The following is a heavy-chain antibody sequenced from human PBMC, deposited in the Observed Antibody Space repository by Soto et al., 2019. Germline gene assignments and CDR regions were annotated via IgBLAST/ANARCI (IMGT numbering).Heavy chain of an antibody. CDR1: GYTFTSYA. J-gene: IGHJ4*02. CDR3: ARENHYYDSSGFDY. V-gene: IGHV1-3*01. Sequence: QVQLVQSGAEVKKPGASVKVSCKASGYTFTSYAMHWVRQAPGQRLEWMGRINAGNGNTKYSQKFQGRVTITRDTSESTDYMELSSLRSEDTAVYYCARENHYYDSSGFDYWGQGTLVTVSS. D-gene: IGHD3-22*01. CDR2: INAGNGNT.